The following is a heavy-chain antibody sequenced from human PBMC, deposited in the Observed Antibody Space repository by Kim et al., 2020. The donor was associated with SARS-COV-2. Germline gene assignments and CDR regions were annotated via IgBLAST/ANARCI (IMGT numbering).Heavy chain of an antibody. J-gene: IGHJ1*01. D-gene: IGHD4-17*01. V-gene: IGHV3-23*01. CDR3: ARDHSGFDYGASLQF. Sequence: AHAVKGRFTLSRDNSKNMLYLQMNSLRVEDTAVYYCARDHSGFDYGASLQFWGQGTLVTVSS.